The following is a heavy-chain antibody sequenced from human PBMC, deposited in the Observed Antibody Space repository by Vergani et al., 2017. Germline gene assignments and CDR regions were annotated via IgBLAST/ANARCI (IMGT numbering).Heavy chain of an antibody. CDR2: IYYSGST. CDR1: GGSISSYY. CDR3: AKTREYSGYANDAFDI. Sequence: QVQLQESGPGLVKPSETLSLTCTVSGGSISSYYWSWIRQPPGKGLEWIGYIYYSGSTNYNPSLKSRVTISVDTSKNQFSLKLSSVTAADTAVYYCAKTREYSGYANDAFDIWGQGTMVTVSS. D-gene: IGHD5-12*01. J-gene: IGHJ3*02. V-gene: IGHV4-59*01.